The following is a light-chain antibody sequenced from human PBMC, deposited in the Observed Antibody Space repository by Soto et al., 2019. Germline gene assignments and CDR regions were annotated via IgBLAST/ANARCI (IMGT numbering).Light chain of an antibody. CDR1: SSNIGSNT. Sequence: QSVLTQPPSASGTPGQRVTISCSGSSSNIGSNTVNWYQQLPGTAPRLLIYSHNQRPSGVPGRFSGSKSGTSASLAISGLQSEDEADYYCAAWDDSLNGYVFGTGTKLTVL. CDR3: AAWDDSLNGYV. J-gene: IGLJ1*01. CDR2: SHN. V-gene: IGLV1-44*01.